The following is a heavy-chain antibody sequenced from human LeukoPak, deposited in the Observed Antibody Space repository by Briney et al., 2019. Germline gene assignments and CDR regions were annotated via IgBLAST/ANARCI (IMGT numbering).Heavy chain of an antibody. V-gene: IGHV1-2*02. J-gene: IGHJ3*02. CDR2: IDPNSGGT. CDR3: SGGSGPHAFDI. Sequence: GASVKVSCKASGYTFSGHYMHWVRQAPGQGLEWMGWIDPNSGGTNSAQKFQGRVTMTRDTSISTAYMELSSLISDDTAVYYCSGGSGPHAFDIWGQGTMATVSS. D-gene: IGHD3-10*01. CDR1: GYTFSGHY.